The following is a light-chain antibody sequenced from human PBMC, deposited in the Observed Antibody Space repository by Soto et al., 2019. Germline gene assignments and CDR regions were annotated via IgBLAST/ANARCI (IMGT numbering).Light chain of an antibody. CDR3: QQYNSYST. CDR1: QRISTW. Sequence: DIQMTQSPSTLSASVGDRVTITCRASQRISTWLAWYQQKPGKAPNLLIYDASTLESGAPSRFSGSGSGTEFTLTISSLQPDDFGTYYCQQYNSYSTFGKGTKVEIK. CDR2: DAS. J-gene: IGKJ1*01. V-gene: IGKV1-5*01.